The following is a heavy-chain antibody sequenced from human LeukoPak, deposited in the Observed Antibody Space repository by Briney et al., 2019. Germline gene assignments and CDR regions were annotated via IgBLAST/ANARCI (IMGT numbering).Heavy chain of an antibody. J-gene: IGHJ4*02. CDR2: IDQDGNEK. CDR1: GFTFSSYW. V-gene: IGHV3-7*04. Sequence: GGSLRLSCAASGFTFSSYWMTWVRQAPGKGLEWVANIDQDGNEKYYVDSVRGRFTISRDNAKNSLYLQMDSLRVEDTAVYYCARVDAFSGDYWGQGILVTVSS. D-gene: IGHD5-24*01. CDR3: ARVDAFSGDY.